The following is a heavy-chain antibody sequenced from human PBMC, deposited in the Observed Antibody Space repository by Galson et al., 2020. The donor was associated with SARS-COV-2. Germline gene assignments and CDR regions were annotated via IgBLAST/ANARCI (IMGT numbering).Heavy chain of an antibody. D-gene: IGHD6-19*01. CDR1: GFTFTTYA. V-gene: IGHV3-30*04. CDR2: ISYDGSNK. Sequence: SLRLSCAASGFTFTTYAMHWVRQAPGKGLEWVALISYDGSNKYNADSVKGRFTISRDNSKNTLYLQMNSLRAEDTAIYYCARDLYSSGWYFFDYWGQGTLVTVSS. J-gene: IGHJ4*02. CDR3: ARDLYSSGWYFFDY.